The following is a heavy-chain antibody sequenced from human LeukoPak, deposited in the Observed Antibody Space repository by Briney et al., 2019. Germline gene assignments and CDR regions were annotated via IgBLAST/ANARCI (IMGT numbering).Heavy chain of an antibody. Sequence: GGSLRLSCAASGFTFSNYAMSWIRQAPGKGLEWVSAISGSGGSTYYADSVKGRFTISRDNSKNTLYLQMNSLRAEDTAVYYCAKGVEMATIDGFFDYWGQGTLVTVSS. D-gene: IGHD5-24*01. CDR2: ISGSGGST. CDR3: AKGVEMATIDGFFDY. J-gene: IGHJ4*02. V-gene: IGHV3-23*01. CDR1: GFTFSNYA.